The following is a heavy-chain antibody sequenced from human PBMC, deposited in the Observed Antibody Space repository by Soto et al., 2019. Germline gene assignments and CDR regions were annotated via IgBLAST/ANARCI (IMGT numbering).Heavy chain of an antibody. CDR3: ARGPLMPVAVLDY. CDR1: GYTFTSYA. Sequence: QVQLVQSGAEEKKPGASVKVSCKASGYTFTSYAMHWVRQAPGQRLEWMGWINAGNGNTKYSQKCQGRVTITRDTXASTAYMELSSLRSEDTAVYYCARGPLMPVAVLDYWGQGTLVTVSS. V-gene: IGHV1-3*05. CDR2: INAGNGNT. D-gene: IGHD6-19*01. J-gene: IGHJ4*02.